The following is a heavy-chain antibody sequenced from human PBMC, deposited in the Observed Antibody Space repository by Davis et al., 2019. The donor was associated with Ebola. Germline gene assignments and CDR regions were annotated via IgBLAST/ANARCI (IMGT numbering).Heavy chain of an antibody. D-gene: IGHD4-23*01. CDR3: ARAAYYGGNSEFSG. CDR1: GFTFSSYA. V-gene: IGHV3-33*08. Sequence: PGGSLRLSCAASGFTFSSYAMHWVRQAPGKGLEWVAVIWYDGSNKYYADSVKGRFTISRDNSKNTLYLQMNSLRAEDTAVYYCARAAYYGGNSEFSGWGQGTLVTVSS. CDR2: IWYDGSNK. J-gene: IGHJ4*02.